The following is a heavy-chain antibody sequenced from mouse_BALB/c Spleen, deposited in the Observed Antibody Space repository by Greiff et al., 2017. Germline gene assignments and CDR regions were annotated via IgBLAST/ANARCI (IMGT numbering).Heavy chain of an antibody. CDR2: ISNGGGST. CDR1: GFTFSSYT. CDR3: ARQALYWYFEV. Sequence: EVQVVESGGGLVQPGGSLKLSCAASGFTFSSYTMSWVRQTPEKRLEWVAYISNGGGSTYYPDTVKGRFTISRDNAKNTLYLQISSLKSEDTAMYYCARQALYWYFEVWGAGTTVTVSS. V-gene: IGHV5-12-2*01. J-gene: IGHJ1*01.